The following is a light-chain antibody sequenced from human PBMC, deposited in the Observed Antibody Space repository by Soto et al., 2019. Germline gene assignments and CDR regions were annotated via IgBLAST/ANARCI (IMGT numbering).Light chain of an antibody. Sequence: QSVLTQPASVSGSPGQSITISCTGTSSDVGAYNYVSWYQQHPGKAPKLMIYDVSHRPSGVSNRFSGSKSGNTASLTISGLQAEDEADYYCSSYTSSNTLVFGGGTKLTVL. CDR2: DVS. CDR1: SSDVGAYNY. J-gene: IGLJ2*01. CDR3: SSYTSSNTLV. V-gene: IGLV2-14*01.